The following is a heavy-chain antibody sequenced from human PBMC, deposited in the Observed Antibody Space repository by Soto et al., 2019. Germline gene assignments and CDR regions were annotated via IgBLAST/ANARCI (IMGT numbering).Heavy chain of an antibody. V-gene: IGHV3-49*03. Sequence: GGSLRLSCTASGFTFGDYARSWFRQAPGKGLEWVGFIRSKAYGGTTEYAASVKGRFTISRDDSKGIAYLQMNSLKTEDTAVYYCTRDRGVPAALDAFDIWGQGTMVTVSS. D-gene: IGHD2-2*01. J-gene: IGHJ3*02. CDR3: TRDRGVPAALDAFDI. CDR2: IRSKAYGGTT. CDR1: GFTFGDYA.